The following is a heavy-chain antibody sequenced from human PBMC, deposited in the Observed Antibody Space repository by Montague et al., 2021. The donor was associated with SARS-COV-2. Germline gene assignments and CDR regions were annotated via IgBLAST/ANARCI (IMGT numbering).Heavy chain of an antibody. D-gene: IGHD3-10*01. V-gene: IGHV4-4*07. CDR3: ARDRFDFGAGRRGTIDF. J-gene: IGHJ4*02. Sequence: SETLSLTCSVSGDSITNHYWSWIRQPAGKGLEWIGRMHFTGTTNFSPFFSSRLTMSADTSKNQFSLKLTSVTAADTAIYFCARDRFDFGAGRRGTIDFWGQGTLVTVSS. CDR2: MHFTGTT. CDR1: GDSITNHY.